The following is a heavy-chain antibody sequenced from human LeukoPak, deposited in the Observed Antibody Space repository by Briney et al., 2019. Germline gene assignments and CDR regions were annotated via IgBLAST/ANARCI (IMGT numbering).Heavy chain of an antibody. CDR2: INHSGST. Sequence: SETLSLTCAVYGGSFSGYYWSWIRQPPGKGLEWIGEINHSGSTNYNPSLKSRVTISVDTSKNQFSLKLSSVTAADTAVYYCARKSDYGDYADYFDYWGQGTLVTVSS. D-gene: IGHD4-17*01. J-gene: IGHJ4*02. V-gene: IGHV4-34*01. CDR1: GGSFSGYY. CDR3: ARKSDYGDYADYFDY.